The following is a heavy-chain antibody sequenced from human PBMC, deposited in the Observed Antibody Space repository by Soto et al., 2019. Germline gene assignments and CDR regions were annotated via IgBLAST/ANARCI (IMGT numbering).Heavy chain of an antibody. D-gene: IGHD2-15*01. J-gene: IGHJ3*02. CDR3: ARGQGLVAAFYLVPPSAGEDAFDI. CDR1: GYTFTSYG. V-gene: IGHV1-18*01. CDR2: ISAYNGNT. Sequence: ASVKVSCKASGYTFTSYGISWVRQAPGQGLEWMGWISAYNGNTNYAPKLQGRVTMTTDTSTSTAYMKLRSLRSDDTAVYYCARGQGLVAAFYLVPPSAGEDAFDIWGQGTMVTVSS.